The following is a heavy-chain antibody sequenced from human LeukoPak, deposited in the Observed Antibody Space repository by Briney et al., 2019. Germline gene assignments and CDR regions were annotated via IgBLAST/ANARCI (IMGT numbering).Heavy chain of an antibody. D-gene: IGHD2-21*02. Sequence: ESLKISCKGSGYSFASNWIGWVRQMPGKGLEWMGTIYPGNSNTRYSPSFQGQVTISADKSISTAYLQWSSLKASDTAIYYCARYCGGDCYSKGMDVWGQGTAVTVSS. V-gene: IGHV5-51*01. CDR1: GYSFASNW. CDR2: IYPGNSNT. CDR3: ARYCGGDCYSKGMDV. J-gene: IGHJ6*02.